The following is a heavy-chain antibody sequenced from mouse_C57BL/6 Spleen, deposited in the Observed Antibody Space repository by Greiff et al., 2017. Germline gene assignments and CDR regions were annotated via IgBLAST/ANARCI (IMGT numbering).Heavy chain of an antibody. CDR3: ARGNSNVGTWFAY. CDR1: GFTFSDYG. CDR2: ISSGSSTI. V-gene: IGHV5-17*01. D-gene: IGHD2-5*01. J-gene: IGHJ3*01. Sequence: EVKLVESGGGLVKPGGSLKLSCAASGFTFSDYGMHWVRQAPEKGLEWVAYISSGSSTIYYADTVKGRFTISRDNAKNTLFLQMTSLRSEDTAMYYCARGNSNVGTWFAYWGQGTLVTVSA.